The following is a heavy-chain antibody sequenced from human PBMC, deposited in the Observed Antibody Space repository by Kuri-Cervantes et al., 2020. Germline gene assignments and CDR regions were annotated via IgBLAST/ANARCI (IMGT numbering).Heavy chain of an antibody. V-gene: IGHV4-59*01. J-gene: IGHJ6*02. D-gene: IGHD3-10*01. CDR2: IYYSGST. Sequence: SETLSLTCTVSGGSISSYYWSWIRQPPGKGLEWIGYIYYSGSTNYNPSLKSRVTISVDTSKNQFSLKLSSVTAADTAVYYCARDSGSGDRYYYYYGMDVWAKGPRSPSP. CDR1: GGSISSYY. CDR3: ARDSGSGDRYYYYYGMDV.